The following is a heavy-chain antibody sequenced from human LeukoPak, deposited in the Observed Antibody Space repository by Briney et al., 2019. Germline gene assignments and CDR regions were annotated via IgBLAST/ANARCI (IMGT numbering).Heavy chain of an antibody. CDR2: ISSSGDRT. D-gene: IGHD1-26*01. CDR1: GFTFSSFV. V-gene: IGHV3-23*01. J-gene: IGHJ4*02. CDR3: AKGGSGSYLH. Sequence: GGSLRLSCAASGFTFSSFVMSWVRQAPGKGLEWVSAISSSGDRTYYADSVKGRFAISRDNSKNTLYLQMSGLRAEDTAVYYCAKGGSGSYLHWGQGTLVTVS.